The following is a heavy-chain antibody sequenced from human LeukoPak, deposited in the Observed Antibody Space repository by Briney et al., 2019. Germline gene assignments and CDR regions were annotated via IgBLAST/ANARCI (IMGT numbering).Heavy chain of an antibody. CDR2: INHSGST. V-gene: IGHV4-34*01. CDR3: ASQYQLLLGVSAWFDP. D-gene: IGHD2-2*01. CDR1: GGSFSGYY. Sequence: SETLSLTCAVYGGSFSGYYWSWIRQPPGKGLEWIGEINHSGSTNYNPSLKSRVTISVDTSKNQFSLKPSSGTAADTAVYYCASQYQLLLGVSAWFDPWGQGNLVTVSS. J-gene: IGHJ5*02.